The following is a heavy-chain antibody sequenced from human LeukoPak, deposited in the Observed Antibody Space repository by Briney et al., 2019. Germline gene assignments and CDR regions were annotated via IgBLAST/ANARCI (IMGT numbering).Heavy chain of an antibody. CDR3: ARDRYALYY. CDR1: GFTFSNYA. D-gene: IGHD2-2*01. V-gene: IGHV3-48*03. Sequence: GGPLRLSCAASGFTFSNYAMSWVRQAPGKGLEWVSYISSSDGSTIYYADSVKGRFTISRDNARSSLYLQMDSLRAEDTAVYYCARDRYALYYWGQGALVTVSS. J-gene: IGHJ4*02. CDR2: ISSSDGSTI.